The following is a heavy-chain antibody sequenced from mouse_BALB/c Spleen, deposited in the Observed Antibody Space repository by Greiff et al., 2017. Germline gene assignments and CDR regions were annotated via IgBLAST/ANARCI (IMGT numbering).Heavy chain of an antibody. D-gene: IGHD1-1*01. CDR2: ISSGGST. CDR3: AREGLDYYGSSYVGYFDV. Sequence: DVLLVESGGGLVKPGGSLKLSCAASGFTFSSYAMSWVRQTPEKRLEWVASISSGGSTYYPDSVKGRFTISRDNARNILYLQMSSLRSEDTAMYYCAREGLDYYGSSYVGYFDVWGAGTTVTVSS. J-gene: IGHJ1*01. V-gene: IGHV5-6-5*01. CDR1: GFTFSSYA.